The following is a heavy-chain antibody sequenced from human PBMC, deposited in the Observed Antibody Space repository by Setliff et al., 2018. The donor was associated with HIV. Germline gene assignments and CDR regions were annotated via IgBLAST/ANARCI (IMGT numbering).Heavy chain of an antibody. D-gene: IGHD3-22*01. CDR1: GFIFSNHD. CDR2: IGTAGAT. Sequence: GGSLRLSCEASGFIFSNHDFHWVRQAAGKGLEWVSHIGTAGATYYLDSVKGRFTISREDARNSGYLQMNSLRDDDTAVYFCARTAYYRDSSGYYSVAFDMWGPGTMVTVSS. J-gene: IGHJ3*02. V-gene: IGHV3-13*01. CDR3: ARTAYYRDSSGYYSVAFDM.